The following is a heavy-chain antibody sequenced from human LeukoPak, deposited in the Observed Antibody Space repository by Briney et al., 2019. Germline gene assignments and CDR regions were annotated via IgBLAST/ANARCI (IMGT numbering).Heavy chain of an antibody. D-gene: IGHD6-6*01. CDR3: ARSIAARPLYYFDY. V-gene: IGHV4-39*01. CDR1: GGSISSSSYY. CDR2: IYYSGST. Sequence: SETLSLTCTVPGGSISSSSYYWGWIRQPPGKGLEWIGSIYYSGSTYYNPSLKSRVTISVDTSKNQFSLKLSSVTAADTAVYYCARSIAARPLYYFDYWGQGTLVTVSS. J-gene: IGHJ4*02.